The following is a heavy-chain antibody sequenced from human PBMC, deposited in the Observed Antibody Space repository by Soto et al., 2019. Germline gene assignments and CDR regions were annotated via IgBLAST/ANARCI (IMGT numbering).Heavy chain of an antibody. Sequence: QVQLVQSGPEMKKPGSAVKVSCKASGGTFNTYAMNWVRQVPGQGLEWMGGMFPMFDVQRYAQKFKGRVTITLDESSTTAYMALSSLRFDDTAVYYCARSVGSGGVIGGFDYWGQGTLVSV. D-gene: IGHD3-16*02. CDR3: ARSVGSGGVIGGFDY. V-gene: IGHV1-69*19. CDR1: GGTFNTYA. J-gene: IGHJ4*02. CDR2: MFPMFDVQ.